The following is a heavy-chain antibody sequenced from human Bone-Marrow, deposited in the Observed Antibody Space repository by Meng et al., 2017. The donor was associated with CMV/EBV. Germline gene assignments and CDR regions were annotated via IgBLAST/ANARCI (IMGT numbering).Heavy chain of an antibody. V-gene: IGHV3-33*01. CDR3: LYGGNSGGSDY. CDR1: GFTFSSYG. J-gene: IGHJ4*02. D-gene: IGHD4-23*01. Sequence: GGSLRLSCAASGFTFSSYGMHWVRQAPGKGLEWVAVIWYDGSNKYYADSVKGRFTISRDNSKNTLYLQMNSLRAEDTAVYYCLYGGNSGGSDYWGQGTLVTVSS. CDR2: IWYDGSNK.